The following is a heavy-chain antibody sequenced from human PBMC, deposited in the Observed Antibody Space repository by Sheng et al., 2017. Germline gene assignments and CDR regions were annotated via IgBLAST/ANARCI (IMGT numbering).Heavy chain of an antibody. Sequence: QLQLQESGPGLVKPSETLSLTCTVSGGSLSSSSYYWGWIRQPPGKGLEWIGYIYYSGSTYYNPSLKSRVTISVDTSKNQFSLKLSSVTAADTAVYYCARAESYYHYYMDVWGQGTTVTVSS. J-gene: IGHJ6*03. CDR1: GGSLSSSSYY. V-gene: IGHV4-39*07. CDR3: ARAESYYHYYMDV. CDR2: IYYSGST.